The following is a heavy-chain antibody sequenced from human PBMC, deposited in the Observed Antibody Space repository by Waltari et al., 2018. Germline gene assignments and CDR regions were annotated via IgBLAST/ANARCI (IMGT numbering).Heavy chain of an antibody. CDR1: GFTFSSYS. Sequence: EVQLVESGGGLVKPGGSLRLSCAASGFTFSSYSMNWVRQAPGNGLAWVSSISSSSSYIYYAAAGKGRFTIARDNAKNSLYLQMNSLRAEDTAVYYCARNYRGLFDYWGQGTLVTVSS. V-gene: IGHV3-21*01. CDR3: ARNYRGLFDY. J-gene: IGHJ4*02. D-gene: IGHD1-7*01. CDR2: ISSSSSYI.